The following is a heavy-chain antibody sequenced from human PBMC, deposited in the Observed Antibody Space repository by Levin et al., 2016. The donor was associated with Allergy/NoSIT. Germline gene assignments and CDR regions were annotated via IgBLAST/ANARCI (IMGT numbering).Heavy chain of an antibody. CDR2: ISGSGGST. CDR3: AKSASRGFRYYYYGMDV. CDR1: GFTFSSYA. D-gene: IGHD2-2*01. V-gene: IGHV3-23*01. Sequence: GESLKISCAASGFTFSSYAMSWVRQAPGKGLEWVSAISGSGGSTYYADSVKGRFTISRDNSKNTLYLQMNSLRAEDTAVYYCAKSASRGFRYYYYGMDVWGQGTTVTVSS. J-gene: IGHJ6*02.